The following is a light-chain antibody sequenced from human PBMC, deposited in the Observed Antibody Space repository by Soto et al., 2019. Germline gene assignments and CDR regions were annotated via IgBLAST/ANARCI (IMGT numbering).Light chain of an antibody. CDR2: EDT. V-gene: IGLV3-1*01. CDR1: KLGNKY. J-gene: IGLJ2*01. CDR3: QAWDSGIVV. Sequence: SYELTQPPSVSVSPGQTVSITCSGDKLGNKYVAWYQQKPVQSPVLVIYEDTKRPSGIPERFSGSNSGNTATLTISGTPAVDEADYYCQAWDSGIVVFGGGTKLTVL.